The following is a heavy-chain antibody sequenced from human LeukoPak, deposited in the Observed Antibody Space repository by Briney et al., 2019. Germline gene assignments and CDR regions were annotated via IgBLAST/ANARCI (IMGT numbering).Heavy chain of an antibody. D-gene: IGHD2-21*02. CDR3: ARDSTPYCGGDCSLGY. CDR1: GFTFSDYY. J-gene: IGHJ4*02. V-gene: IGHV3-11*01. CDR2: ISSSGSTI. Sequence: PGGSLRLSCAASGFTFSDYYMSWIRQAPGKGLEWVSYISSSGSTIYYADSVKGRFTTSRDNAKNSLYLQMNSVRAEDTAVYYCARDSTPYCGGDCSLGYWGQGTLVTVSS.